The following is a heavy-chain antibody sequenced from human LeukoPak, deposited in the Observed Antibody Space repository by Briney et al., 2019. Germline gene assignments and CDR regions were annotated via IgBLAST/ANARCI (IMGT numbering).Heavy chain of an antibody. V-gene: IGHV3-23*01. D-gene: IGHD3-10*01. J-gene: IGHJ4*02. Sequence: GGSLRLSCAASGFTFSSYAMSWVRQAPGKGLEWVSAISGSGGSTYYADSVKGRFTISRDNSKNTLYLQMNNLRAEDTAVYYCAKDPSTGGLLWFGESPVIDYWGQGTLVTVSS. CDR3: AKDPSTGGLLWFGESPVIDY. CDR2: ISGSGGST. CDR1: GFTFSSYA.